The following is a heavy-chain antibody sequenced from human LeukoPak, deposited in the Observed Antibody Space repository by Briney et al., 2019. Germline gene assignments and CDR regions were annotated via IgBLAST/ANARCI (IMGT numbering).Heavy chain of an antibody. CDR3: ARGNGRFSDNCFDP. CDR1: GYSFTGQN. J-gene: IGHJ5*02. D-gene: IGHD2-8*01. V-gene: IGHV1-2*02. CDR2: IHPNSGDA. Sequence: ASVKVSCKACGYSFTGQNVLWVRQAPGQGLECIGWIHPNSGDANYAQTFQGRVTMTRDTSISTAYMELSRLRSDDTAVYYCARGNGRFSDNCFDPWGHGTLVTVSS.